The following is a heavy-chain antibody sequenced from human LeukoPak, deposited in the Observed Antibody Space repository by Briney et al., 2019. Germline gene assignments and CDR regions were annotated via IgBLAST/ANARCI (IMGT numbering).Heavy chain of an antibody. D-gene: IGHD3-22*01. CDR2: IYFSGST. CDR1: GGSLSSSSYY. V-gene: IGHV4-39*01. CDR3: ASLLEYYYASSGYPIADAFDI. J-gene: IGHJ3*02. Sequence: PSQTLSLTCTVSGGSLSSSSYYWGWIRQPPGRGLEWIGRIYFSGSTYYNPYLKSRVTISVDTSKNQFCLKLSSVTAADTAVYYCASLLEYYYASSGYPIADAFDIWGQGTMVTVSS.